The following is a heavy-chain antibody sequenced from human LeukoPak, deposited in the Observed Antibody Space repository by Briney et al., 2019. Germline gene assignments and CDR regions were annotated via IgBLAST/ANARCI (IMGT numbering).Heavy chain of an antibody. CDR1: GGSVSSGGSF. D-gene: IGHD6-13*01. CDR3: ARDPQYGSSSDAFDI. J-gene: IGHJ3*02. CDR2: IYYSGST. V-gene: IGHV4-61*08. Sequence: SETLSLTCTVSGGSVSSGGSFWNWIRQPPGKELEWIGYIYYSGSTNYNPSLKSRVTISVDTSKNQFSLKLSSVTAADTAVYYCARDPQYGSSSDAFDIWGQGTMVTVSS.